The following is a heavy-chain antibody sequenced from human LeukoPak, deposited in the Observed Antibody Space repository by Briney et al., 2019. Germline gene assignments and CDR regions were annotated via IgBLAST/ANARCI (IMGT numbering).Heavy chain of an antibody. CDR1: GYTFTSYA. V-gene: IGHV7-4-1*02. J-gene: IGHJ6*02. Sequence: GASVTVSCKASGYTFTSYAMNWVRQAPGQGLEWMGWINTNTGNPTYAQGFTGRFVFSLDTSVSTAYLQISSLKAEDTAVYYCARRPLRYYYYGMDIWGQGTTVTVSS. CDR2: INTNTGNP. CDR3: ARRPLRYYYYGMDI.